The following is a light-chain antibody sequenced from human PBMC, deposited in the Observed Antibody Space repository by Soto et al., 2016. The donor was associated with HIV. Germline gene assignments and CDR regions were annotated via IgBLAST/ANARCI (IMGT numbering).Light chain of an antibody. V-gene: IGLV3-27*01. J-gene: IGLJ3*02. CDR1: LLAKKY. CDR3: YSTSDNSGV. Sequence: SYELTQPPSVSVSPGQTARITCSGDLLAKKYARWFQQKPGQAPALVIYKDSERPSEIPERFSGSTSGTTVTLTISGAQVEDEADYYCYSTSDNSGVLGGGTKLTVL. CDR2: KDS.